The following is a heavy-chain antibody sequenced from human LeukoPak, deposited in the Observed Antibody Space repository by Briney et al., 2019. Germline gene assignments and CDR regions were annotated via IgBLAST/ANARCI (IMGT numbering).Heavy chain of an antibody. V-gene: IGHV4-4*02. CDR1: GGSISSSNW. Sequence: SGTLSLTCAVSGGSISSSNWWSWVRQPQGKGLEWIGEIYHSGSTNYNPSLKSRVIISVDKSKNQFSLKLSSVTAAGTAVYYCARDVKTYDFWSGGYYYYYMDVWGKGTTVTVSS. D-gene: IGHD3-3*01. CDR2: IYHSGST. CDR3: ARDVKTYDFWSGGYYYYYMDV. J-gene: IGHJ6*03.